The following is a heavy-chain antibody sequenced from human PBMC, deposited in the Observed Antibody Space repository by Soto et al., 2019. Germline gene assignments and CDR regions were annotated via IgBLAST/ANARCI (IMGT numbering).Heavy chain of an antibody. D-gene: IGHD2-2*02. Sequence: SVKVSCKASGGTFSSYAISWVRQAPGQGLEWMGGIIPIFVTANYAQKFQGRVTITADESTSTAYMELSSLRSEDTAVYYCARGRRYCSSTSCYTLPDYWGHGTLVTFSS. CDR2: IIPIFVTA. V-gene: IGHV1-69*13. J-gene: IGHJ4*01. CDR1: GGTFSSYA. CDR3: ARGRRYCSSTSCYTLPDY.